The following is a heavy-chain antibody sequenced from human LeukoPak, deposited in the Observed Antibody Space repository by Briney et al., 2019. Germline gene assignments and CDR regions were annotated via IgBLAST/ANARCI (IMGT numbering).Heavy chain of an antibody. CDR3: ARGTKFPYYFDY. CDR1: GFIFSDYY. D-gene: IGHD2-8*01. J-gene: IGHJ4*02. V-gene: IGHV3-11*04. CDR2: ISSGGSTI. Sequence: GGSLRLSCAASGFIFSDYYMSWIRQAPAKGLEWVSYISSGGSTIYYADSVKGRFTISRDNAKNSLYLQMNSLRAEDTAVYYCARGTKFPYYFDYWGQGSLVTVSS.